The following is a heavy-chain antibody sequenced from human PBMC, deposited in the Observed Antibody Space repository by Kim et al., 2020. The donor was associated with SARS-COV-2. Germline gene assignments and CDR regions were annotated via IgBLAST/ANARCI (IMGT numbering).Heavy chain of an antibody. D-gene: IGHD3-3*01. J-gene: IGHJ5*02. CDR3: ARDGHYDFWSGYSLGWFDP. V-gene: IGHV3-11*05. Sequence: GRFTIARNNAKNLLYLQMNSLRAEDTAVYYCARDGHYDFWSGYSLGWFDPWGQGTLVTVSS.